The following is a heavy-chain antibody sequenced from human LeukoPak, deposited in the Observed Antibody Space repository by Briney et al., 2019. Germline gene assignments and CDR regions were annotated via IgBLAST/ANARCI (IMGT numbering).Heavy chain of an antibody. J-gene: IGHJ4*02. Sequence: GRSLRLSCAASGFTFSSYAMHWVRQAPGKGLEWVAVISYDGSNKYYADSVKGRFTISRDNSKNTLYLQIYSLRAEDTAVYYCAKDVPAAYFDFWGQGTLVTVSS. CDR2: ISYDGSNK. CDR3: AKDVPAAYFDF. CDR1: GFTFSSYA. D-gene: IGHD2-2*01. V-gene: IGHV3-30-3*01.